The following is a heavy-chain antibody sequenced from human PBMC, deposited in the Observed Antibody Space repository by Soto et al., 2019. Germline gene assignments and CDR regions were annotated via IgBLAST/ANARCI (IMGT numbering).Heavy chain of an antibody. J-gene: IGHJ6*02. Sequence: ASVKVSCKASGYTFTSYGISWVRQAPGQGLEWMGWISAYNGNTNYAQKLQGRVTMTTETSTSTAYMELGSLRSDDTAVYYCARGGDIVVVPAAMPGPIPYYYYGMDVWGQGTTVTVSS. CDR1: GYTFTSYG. V-gene: IGHV1-18*01. CDR3: ARGGDIVVVPAAMPGPIPYYYYGMDV. CDR2: ISAYNGNT. D-gene: IGHD2-2*01.